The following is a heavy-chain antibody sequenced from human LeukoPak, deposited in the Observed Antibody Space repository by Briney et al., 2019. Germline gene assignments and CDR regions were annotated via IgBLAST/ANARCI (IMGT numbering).Heavy chain of an antibody. CDR1: GYSFTSYW. CDR2: IYPGDSDT. D-gene: IGHD6-13*01. J-gene: IGHJ4*02. CDR3: ARKQGGGIAAAAPDY. V-gene: IGHV5-51*01. Sequence: GESLKISCKGSGYSFTSYWIGWVRQMPGKGLEWMGMIYPGDSDTRYSPSFQGQVTISADKSISTAYLQWSSLKASDTAMYYCARKQGGGIAAAAPDYWGQGTLVTVSS.